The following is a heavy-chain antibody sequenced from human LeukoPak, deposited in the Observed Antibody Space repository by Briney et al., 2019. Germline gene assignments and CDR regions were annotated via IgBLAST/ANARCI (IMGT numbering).Heavy chain of an antibody. CDR2: ISYDGSNK. J-gene: IGHJ6*02. V-gene: IGHV3-30-3*01. CDR3: ARDWGFWYGSGMSGMDV. CDR1: GFTFSSYA. Sequence: GGSLRLSCAASGFTFSSYAMHWVRQAPGKGLEWVAVISYDGSNKYYADSVKGRFTISRDNSKNTLYLQMNSLRAEDTAVYYCARDWGFWYGSGMSGMDVWGQGTPVTVSS. D-gene: IGHD3-10*01.